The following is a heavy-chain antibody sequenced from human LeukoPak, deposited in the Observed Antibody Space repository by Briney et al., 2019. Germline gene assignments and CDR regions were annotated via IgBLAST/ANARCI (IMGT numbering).Heavy chain of an antibody. J-gene: IGHJ5*02. CDR2: INHSGST. V-gene: IGHV4-34*01. Sequence: SETLSLTCAVYGGSFSGYYWSWIRQPPGKGLEWIGEINHSGSTNYNPSLKSRVTISVDTSKNQFSLKLSSVTAADTAVYYCARGDMVRGVIITLNWFDPWGQGTLVTVSS. D-gene: IGHD3-10*01. CDR1: GGSFSGYY. CDR3: ARGDMVRGVIITLNWFDP.